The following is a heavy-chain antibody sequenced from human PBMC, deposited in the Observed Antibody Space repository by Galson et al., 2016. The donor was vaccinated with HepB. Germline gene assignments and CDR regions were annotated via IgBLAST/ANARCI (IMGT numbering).Heavy chain of an antibody. CDR3: ARTEFGVVAAGTSVGC. J-gene: IGHJ6*02. CDR2: IFHSGST. D-gene: IGHD6-13*01. CDR1: GGSITNHNW. Sequence: SETLSLTCAVSGGSITNHNWWSWVRQPPGKGLEWIGEIFHSGSTYYNPSLKSRVTISVDTSKNQFSLKLTSVTAADTAVYYCARTEFGVVAAGTSVGCWGQGTAVIVS. V-gene: IGHV4-4*02.